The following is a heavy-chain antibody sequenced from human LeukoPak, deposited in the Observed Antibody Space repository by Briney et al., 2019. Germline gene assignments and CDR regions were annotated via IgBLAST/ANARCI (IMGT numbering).Heavy chain of an antibody. CDR2: ISAYNGNT. CDR1: GYTFTSYG. J-gene: IGHJ4*02. D-gene: IGHD3-22*01. V-gene: IGHV1-18*01. CDR3: ASYDSSGYPSPGGDY. Sequence: ASVKVSCKASGYTFTSYGISWVRQAPGQGLEWMGWISAYNGNTNYAQKFQGRVTMTRDTSISTAYMELSRLRSDDTAVYYCASYDSSGYPSPGGDYWGQGTLVTVSS.